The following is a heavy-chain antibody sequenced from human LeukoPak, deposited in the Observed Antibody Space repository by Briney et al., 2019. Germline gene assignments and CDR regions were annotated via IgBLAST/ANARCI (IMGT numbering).Heavy chain of an antibody. CDR3: ASRCSHSSCVYSDYGLDV. CDR1: GFTVSSNY. J-gene: IGHJ6*02. CDR2: MYSDGNT. D-gene: IGHD2-15*01. V-gene: IGHV3-66*01. Sequence: GGSLRLSCTASGFTVSSNYMSWVRQAPGKGLEWLSLMYSDGNTYSADSLKGRFTISRDNVKNSLYLQMNSLSAEDTALYYCASRCSHSSCVYSDYGLDVWGQGTTVTVSS.